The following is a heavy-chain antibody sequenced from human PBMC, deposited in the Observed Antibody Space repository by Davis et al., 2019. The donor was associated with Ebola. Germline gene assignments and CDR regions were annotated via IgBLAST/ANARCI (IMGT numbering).Heavy chain of an antibody. V-gene: IGHV3-23*01. J-gene: IGHJ4*02. Sequence: GESLKISCAASGFTFSSHAMSWVRQAPGKGLEWVSTTNGGGGSTYYADSVKGRFTISRDNAKNSLYLQMNSLRAEDTAVYYCAKVPLIVLMVYAPNYFDYWGQGTLVTVSS. CDR3: AKVPLIVLMVYAPNYFDY. CDR2: TNGGGGST. D-gene: IGHD2-8*01. CDR1: GFTFSSHA.